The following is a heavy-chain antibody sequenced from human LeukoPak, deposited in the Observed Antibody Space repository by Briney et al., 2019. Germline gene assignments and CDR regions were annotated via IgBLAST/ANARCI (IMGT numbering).Heavy chain of an antibody. CDR3: AKERYDYVWGSYQDY. CDR1: VFTFSSSA. Sequence: GGSLRLSCAASVFTFSSSAMSWVRQAPGKGLEWFSVISGSGGSTYYADSVKGRFTISRDNSKNTLYLQMNSLRAEDTAVYYCAKERYDYVWGSYQDYWGQGTLVTVSS. D-gene: IGHD3-16*02. J-gene: IGHJ4*02. CDR2: ISGSGGST. V-gene: IGHV3-23*01.